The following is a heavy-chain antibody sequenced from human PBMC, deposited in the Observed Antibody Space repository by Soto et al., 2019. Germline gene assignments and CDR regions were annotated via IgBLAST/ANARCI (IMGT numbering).Heavy chain of an antibody. CDR2: ISGSGGST. D-gene: IGHD6-13*01. V-gene: IGHV3-23*01. J-gene: IGHJ4*02. CDR3: AKEGQQLGGGYFDY. CDR1: GFTFSSYA. Sequence: EVQLLESGGGLVQPGGSLRLSCAASGFTFSSYAMSWVRQAPGKGLEWVSGISGSGGSTYYADSVKGRFTISRDNSKNTLELQMNSLRDEDTAVYYCAKEGQQLGGGYFDYWGQGTLVTVSS.